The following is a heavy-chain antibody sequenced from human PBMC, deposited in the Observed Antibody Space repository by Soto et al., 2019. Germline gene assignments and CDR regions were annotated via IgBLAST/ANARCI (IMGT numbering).Heavy chain of an antibody. CDR2: ISGGGGST. V-gene: IGHV3-23*01. D-gene: IGHD4-17*01. Sequence: EVQLLESGRDLVQPGGSLRLSCVASGLTFSRFALSWVRQSPGKGLEWVSAISGGGGSTYYADSVKGRFTVSRDNSKNTLYLQMNTLRAEDMAVYYCTKFVFYGDSLVEYWGQGTLVTVSS. J-gene: IGHJ4*02. CDR1: GLTFSRFA. CDR3: TKFVFYGDSLVEY.